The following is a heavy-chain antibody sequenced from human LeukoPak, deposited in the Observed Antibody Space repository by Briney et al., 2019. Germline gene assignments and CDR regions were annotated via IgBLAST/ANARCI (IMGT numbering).Heavy chain of an antibody. Sequence: GASVEVSCKASGYTFTSYGISWVRQAPGQGLEWMGRIIPILGIANYAQKFQGRVTITADKSTSTAYMELSSLRSEDTAVYYCATPPHKYDYGDYSFDYWGQGTLVAVSS. J-gene: IGHJ4*02. CDR2: IIPILGIA. D-gene: IGHD4-17*01. CDR3: ATPPHKYDYGDYSFDY. CDR1: GYTFTSYG. V-gene: IGHV1-69*04.